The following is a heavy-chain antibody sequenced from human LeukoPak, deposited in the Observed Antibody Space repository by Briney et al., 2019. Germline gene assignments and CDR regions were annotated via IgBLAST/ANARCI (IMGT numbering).Heavy chain of an antibody. CDR2: IGYDGSEI. V-gene: IGHV3-30*02. CDR1: GFTFSTYG. D-gene: IGHD3-22*01. CDR3: AKRGKDSPGYYNYFDS. Sequence: GESLRLSYATSGFTFSTYGMHWVRQAPGKGLEWVAFIGYDGSEIHYADSVKGRFTISRDNSKNTVHLQMGGLRGEDTAVYYCAKRGKDSPGYYNYFDSWGQGTLVTVSS. J-gene: IGHJ4*02.